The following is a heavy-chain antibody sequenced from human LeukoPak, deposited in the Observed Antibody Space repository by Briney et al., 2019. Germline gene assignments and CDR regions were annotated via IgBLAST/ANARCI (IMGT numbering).Heavy chain of an antibody. J-gene: IGHJ5*02. CDR2: IIPIFGTA. CDR3: ARVVRIAVAGPRVDWFDP. V-gene: IGHV1-69*13. CDR1: GGTFSSYA. Sequence: ASVKVSCKASGGTFSSYAISWVRQAPGQGLEWMGGIIPIFGTANYAQKFQGRITITADESTSTAYMELSSLRSEDTAVYYCARVVRIAVAGPRVDWFDPWGQGTLVTVSS. D-gene: IGHD6-19*01.